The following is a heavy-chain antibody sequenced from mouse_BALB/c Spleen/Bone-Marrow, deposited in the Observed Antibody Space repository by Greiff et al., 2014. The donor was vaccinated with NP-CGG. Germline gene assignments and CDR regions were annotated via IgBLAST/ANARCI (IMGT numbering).Heavy chain of an antibody. CDR2: ISSGGSYT. CDR1: GFTFSSYT. D-gene: IGHD4-1*01. Sequence: EVQRVESGGGLVKPGGSLKLSCAASGFTFSSYTMPWVRQTPEKRLEWVATISSGGSYTYYPDSVKGRFTISRDNAKNTLYLQMSSLKSEDTAMYYCTREDTNWDFDYWGQGTTLTVSS. CDR3: TREDTNWDFDY. V-gene: IGHV5-6-4*01. J-gene: IGHJ2*01.